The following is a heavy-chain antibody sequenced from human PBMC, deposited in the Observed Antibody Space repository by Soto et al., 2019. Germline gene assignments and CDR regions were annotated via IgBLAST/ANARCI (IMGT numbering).Heavy chain of an antibody. CDR2: IKSKTDGGTT. CDR1: GFTFSSAW. CDR3: TTTISSSSAFDI. J-gene: IGHJ3*02. Sequence: GGSLRLSCAASGFTFSSAWMSWVRQAPGKGLEWVGRIKSKTDGGTTDYAAPVKGRFTISRDDSKNTLYLQMNSLKTEDTAVYYCTTTISSSSAFDIWGQGTMVTVSS. V-gene: IGHV3-15*01. D-gene: IGHD6-6*01.